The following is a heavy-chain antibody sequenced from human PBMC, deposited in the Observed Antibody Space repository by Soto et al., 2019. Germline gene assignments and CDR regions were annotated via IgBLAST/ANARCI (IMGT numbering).Heavy chain of an antibody. Sequence: PGESLKISCKGSGYSFTSYWISWVRQMPGKGLEWMGRIDPSDSYTNYSPSFQGHVTISADKSISTAYLQWSSLKASDTAMYYCARNSPYYYDSSGYYYGADFDYWGQGTLVTVSS. D-gene: IGHD3-22*01. V-gene: IGHV5-10-1*01. J-gene: IGHJ4*02. CDR3: ARNSPYYYDSSGYYYGADFDY. CDR1: GYSFTSYW. CDR2: IDPSDSYT.